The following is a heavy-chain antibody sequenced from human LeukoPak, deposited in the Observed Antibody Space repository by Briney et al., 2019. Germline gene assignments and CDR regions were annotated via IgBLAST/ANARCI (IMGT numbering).Heavy chain of an antibody. D-gene: IGHD3-10*01. CDR1: GYTFTGYY. V-gene: IGHV1-2*02. J-gene: IGHJ5*02. Sequence: GASVKVSCKASGYTFTGYYMHWVRQAPRQGLEWMGWINPNSGGTNYAQKFQGRVTMTRDTSISTAYMELSRLRSDDTAVYYCARVRAMKNYYGSGSYYSPWGQGTLVTVSS. CDR2: INPNSGGT. CDR3: ARVRAMKNYYGSGSYYSP.